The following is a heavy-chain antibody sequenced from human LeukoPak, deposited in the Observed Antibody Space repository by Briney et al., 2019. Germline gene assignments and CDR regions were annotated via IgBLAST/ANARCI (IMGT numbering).Heavy chain of an antibody. Sequence: GASVKVSCKASGGTFSSYAIGWVRQAPGQGLEWMGWISAYNGNTNYAQKLQGRVTMTTDTSTSTAYMELRSLRSDDTAVYYCARDRNIVVVIAIPPPPHNWFDPWGQGTLVTVSS. CDR1: GGTFSSYA. D-gene: IGHD2-21*01. CDR2: ISAYNGNT. V-gene: IGHV1-18*01. CDR3: ARDRNIVVVIAIPPPPHNWFDP. J-gene: IGHJ5*02.